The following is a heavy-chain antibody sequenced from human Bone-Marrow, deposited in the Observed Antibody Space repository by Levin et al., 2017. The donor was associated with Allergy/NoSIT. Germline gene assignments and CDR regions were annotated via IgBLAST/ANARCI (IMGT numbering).Heavy chain of an antibody. J-gene: IGHJ4*02. D-gene: IGHD3-10*01. CDR3: ARNLAGGAGTYYFDY. CDR1: GGSITSGSYY. CDR2: IYPTGGT. V-gene: IGHV4-61*02. Sequence: SQTLSLTCTVSGGSITSGSYYWRWIRQPAGKGLEWIGRIYPTGGTNYNPSFNSRATISMDTPKNQFSLKLTSVTAADTAVYYCARNLAGGAGTYYFDYWGQGLLVTVSS.